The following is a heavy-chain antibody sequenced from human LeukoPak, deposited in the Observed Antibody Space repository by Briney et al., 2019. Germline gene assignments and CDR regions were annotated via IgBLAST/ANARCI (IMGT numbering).Heavy chain of an antibody. J-gene: IGHJ4*02. Sequence: GGSLRLSCAASGFTVSSNYMSWVRQAPGKGLEWVANIKQDGSEKYYVDSVKGRFTISRDNAKNSLYLQMNSLRAEDTAVYYCARGVRYFDWLFDYWGQGTLVTVSS. D-gene: IGHD3-9*01. CDR3: ARGVRYFDWLFDY. V-gene: IGHV3-7*04. CDR2: IKQDGSEK. CDR1: GFTVSSNY.